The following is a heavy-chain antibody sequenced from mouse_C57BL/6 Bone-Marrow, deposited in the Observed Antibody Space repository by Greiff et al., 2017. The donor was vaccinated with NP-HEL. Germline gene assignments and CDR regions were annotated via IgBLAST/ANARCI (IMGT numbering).Heavy chain of an antibody. CDR1: GYTFTSYW. CDR3: AREGLRYYFDY. CDR2: IDPSDSYT. Sequence: VQLQQPGAELVMPGASVKLSCKASGYTFTSYWMHWVKQRPGQGLEWIGEIDPSDSYTNYNQKFKGKFTLTVDKSSSTAYMQLSSLTSEDSAVYYCAREGLRYYFDYWGQGTTLTVSS. J-gene: IGHJ2*01. V-gene: IGHV1-69*01. D-gene: IGHD1-1*01.